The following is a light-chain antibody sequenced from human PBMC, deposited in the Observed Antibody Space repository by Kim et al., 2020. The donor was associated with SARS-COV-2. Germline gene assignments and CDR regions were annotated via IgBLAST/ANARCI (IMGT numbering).Light chain of an antibody. CDR1: QHISNH. V-gene: IGKV1-33*01. CDR3: QQYHYLPLS. CDR2: DAF. J-gene: IGKJ4*01. Sequence: DIQMTQSPSSLSASVGDRLTITCQATQHISNHLNWYQQKAGKVPNLLIYDAFNLERGVSSRFSASGSGTDFTFTIRSLQPDDIATYYCQQYHYLPLSFGGGTKVDIK.